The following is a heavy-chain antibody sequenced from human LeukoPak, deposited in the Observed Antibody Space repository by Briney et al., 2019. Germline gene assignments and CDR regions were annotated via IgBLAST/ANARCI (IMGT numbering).Heavy chain of an antibody. CDR1: GYTFTGYY. CDR3: ATRDYYDSSGYLDP. V-gene: IGHV1-2*02. Sequence: ASVKVSCKASGYTFTGYYMHWVRQAPGQGLEWMGWINPNSGGTNYAQKFQGRVTMTRDTSISTAYMELSSLRSEDTAVYYCATRDYYDSSGYLDPWGQGTLVTVSS. CDR2: INPNSGGT. D-gene: IGHD3-22*01. J-gene: IGHJ5*02.